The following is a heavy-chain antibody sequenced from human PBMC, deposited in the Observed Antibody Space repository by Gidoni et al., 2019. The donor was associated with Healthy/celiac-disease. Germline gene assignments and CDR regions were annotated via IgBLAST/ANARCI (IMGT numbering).Heavy chain of an antibody. D-gene: IGHD2-15*01. CDR2: INPSGGST. J-gene: IGHJ4*02. Sequence: QVQLVQSGAEVKKPGASVKVSCKASGYTFTSYYMHWVRQAPGQGLEWMGIINPSGGSTSYAQKFQGRVTMTRDTSTSTVYMELSSLRSEDTAVYYCARGAPDRVVAATLLDYWGQGTLVTVSS. V-gene: IGHV1-46*01. CDR1: GYTFTSYY. CDR3: ARGAPDRVVAATLLDY.